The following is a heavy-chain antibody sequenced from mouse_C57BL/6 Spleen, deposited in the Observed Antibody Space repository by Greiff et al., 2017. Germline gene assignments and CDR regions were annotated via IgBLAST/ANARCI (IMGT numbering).Heavy chain of an antibody. CDR1: GFTFSDYY. J-gene: IGHJ2*01. V-gene: IGHV5-16*01. CDR3: AREGNYYSSSPYYFDY. Sequence: EVMLVESEGGLVQPGSSMKLSCTASGFTFSDYYMAWVRQVPEKGLEWVANINYDGSSTYYLDSLKSRFIISRDNAKNILYLQMSSLKSEDTATYYCAREGNYYSSSPYYFDYWGQGTTLTVSS. D-gene: IGHD1-1*01. CDR2: INYDGSST.